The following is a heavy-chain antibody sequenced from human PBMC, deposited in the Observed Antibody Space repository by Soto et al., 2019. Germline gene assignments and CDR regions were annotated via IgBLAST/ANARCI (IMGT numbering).Heavy chain of an antibody. Sequence: QVQLVQSGAEVKKPGSSVRVSCKASGGTPSNSAFSWVRQAPGQGLEWMGGIIPVLGIVKYAQNLEGRVTITADESTNTAYMELSSLRYEDRAVYYFASGRIVVVGSRAYYGMDGWGQGTTVTVAS. D-gene: IGHD6-19*01. CDR2: IIPVLGIV. CDR3: ASGRIVVVGSRAYYGMDG. V-gene: IGHV1-69*01. J-gene: IGHJ6*02. CDR1: GGTPSNSA.